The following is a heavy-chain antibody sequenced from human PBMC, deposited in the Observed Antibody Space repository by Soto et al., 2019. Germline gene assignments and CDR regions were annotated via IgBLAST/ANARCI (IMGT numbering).Heavy chain of an antibody. CDR2: IWYDGSNK. Sequence: QVRLVESGGGVVQPGRSLRLSCAASGFTFSSYGMHWVRQAPGKGLEWVAVIWYDGSNKYYADSVKGRFTISRDNSKNTLYLQMNSLRAEDTAVYYCARDPGNAPQYYFDYWGQGTLVTVSS. J-gene: IGHJ4*02. CDR3: ARDPGNAPQYYFDY. V-gene: IGHV3-33*01. CDR1: GFTFSSYG.